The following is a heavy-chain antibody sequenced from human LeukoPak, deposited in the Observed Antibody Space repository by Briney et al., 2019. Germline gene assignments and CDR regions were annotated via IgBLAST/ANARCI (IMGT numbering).Heavy chain of an antibody. CDR1: GGSISSSSYY. J-gene: IGHJ4*02. Sequence: SETLSLTCTVSGGSISSSSYYWGWIRQPPGKGLEWIGSIYYSGSTYYNPSLKSRVTISVETSKNQFSLKLSSVTAADTAVYYCARQKSYYDSSGYWFDYWGQGTLVTVSS. CDR3: ARQKSYYDSSGYWFDY. D-gene: IGHD3-22*01. V-gene: IGHV4-39*01. CDR2: IYYSGST.